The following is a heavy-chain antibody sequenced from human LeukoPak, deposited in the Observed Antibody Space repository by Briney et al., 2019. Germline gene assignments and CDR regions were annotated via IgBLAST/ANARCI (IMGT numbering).Heavy chain of an antibody. D-gene: IGHD3-10*01. CDR1: GYAFSSYG. CDR2: ISTYNRNT. Sequence: ASVKVSCKASGYAFSSYGMSWVRKAPGQGLEWLGWISTYNRNTNYAQKLQGRVTMTTDTSTSTAYMELRSLRSDDTAVYYCARGVYQYYYGSGSYYQYYFDYWGQGTLVTVSS. J-gene: IGHJ4*02. V-gene: IGHV1-18*01. CDR3: ARGVYQYYYGSGSYYQYYFDY.